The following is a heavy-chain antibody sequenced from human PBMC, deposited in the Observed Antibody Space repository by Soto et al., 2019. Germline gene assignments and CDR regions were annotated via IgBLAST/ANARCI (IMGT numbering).Heavy chain of an antibody. J-gene: IGHJ4*02. CDR3: ARFGDSSGSDGMDDY. D-gene: IGHD3-22*01. CDR2: KIPIFGTA. V-gene: IGHV1-69*13. CDR1: GGTFSSYA. Sequence: SVKVSCKASGGTFSSYAISWVRQAPGQGLEWMGGKIPIFGTANYAQKFQGRVTITADESTSTAYMELISLRSEDTAVYYCARFGDSSGSDGMDDYWGQGTLVTVSS.